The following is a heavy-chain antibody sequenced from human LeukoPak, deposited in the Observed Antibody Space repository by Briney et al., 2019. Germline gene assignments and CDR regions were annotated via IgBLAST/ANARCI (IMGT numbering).Heavy chain of an antibody. CDR3: ARDREPGAVAGLGY. J-gene: IGHJ4*02. Sequence: PGRSLRLSCAASGFTFSSYGMHWVRQAPGKGLEWVAVIWYDGSNKYYADSVKGRFTISRDNSKNTLYLQMNSLRAEDTAVYYCARDREPGAVAGLGYWGQGTLVTVSS. CDR1: GFTFSSYG. V-gene: IGHV3-33*08. D-gene: IGHD6-19*01. CDR2: IWYDGSNK.